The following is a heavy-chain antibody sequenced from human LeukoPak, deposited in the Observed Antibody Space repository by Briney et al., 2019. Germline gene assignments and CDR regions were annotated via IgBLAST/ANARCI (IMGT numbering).Heavy chain of an antibody. J-gene: IGHJ5*02. CDR3: AKDSASYYSPYNWFDP. Sequence: GRFLRLSCAASGFTFSSYGMHWVRQAPGKGLEWVAVISYDGSNKYYADSMKGRFTISRDNSKNTLYLQMNSLRAEDTAVYYCAKDSASYYSPYNWFDPWGQGTLVTVSS. V-gene: IGHV3-30*18. D-gene: IGHD3-10*01. CDR2: ISYDGSNK. CDR1: GFTFSSYG.